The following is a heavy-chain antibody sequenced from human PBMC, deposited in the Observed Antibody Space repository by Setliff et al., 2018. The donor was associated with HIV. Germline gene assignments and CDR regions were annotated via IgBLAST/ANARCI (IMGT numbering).Heavy chain of an antibody. CDR1: GYTFTSYY. Sequence: ASVKVSCKASGYTFTSYYMHWVRQAPGQGLVWMGLINPSGGTTSYAQKFQGRLTMTRDTSRSTVYMELSSLRSEDTAMYYCARCYYDSSGPTDAFDIWGQGTVVTVSS. J-gene: IGHJ3*02. D-gene: IGHD3-22*01. V-gene: IGHV1-46*01. CDR3: ARCYYDSSGPTDAFDI. CDR2: INPSGGTT.